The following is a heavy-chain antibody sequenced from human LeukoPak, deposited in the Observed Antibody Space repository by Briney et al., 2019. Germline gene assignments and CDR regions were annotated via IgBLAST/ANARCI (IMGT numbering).Heavy chain of an antibody. D-gene: IGHD6-19*01. CDR1: GFTFSSYA. Sequence: GGSLRLSCGASGFTFSSYAMHWVRQAPGKGLEWVAVISYDGGNKYYADSVKGRFTISRDNSKNTLYLQMNSLRAEDTAVYYCAKANSSGWYSWGQGTLVTVSS. CDR3: AKANSSGWYS. CDR2: ISYDGGNK. J-gene: IGHJ4*02. V-gene: IGHV3-30*04.